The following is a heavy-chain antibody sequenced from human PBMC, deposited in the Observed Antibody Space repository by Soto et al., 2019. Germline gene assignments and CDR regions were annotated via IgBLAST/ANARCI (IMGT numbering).Heavy chain of an antibody. CDR1: GYTFTSYG. Sequence: QVQLVRSGAEVKKPGASVKVSCKPSGYTFTSYGITWVRQAPGQGLEWMGWISAYNGNTNYAQKFQGRVTMTTDTSTSTSYMELRSLGSDGTAVYYCASGWFGEFVYQFDYWGQGTLVTVSS. CDR3: ASGWFGEFVYQFDY. D-gene: IGHD3-10*01. V-gene: IGHV1-18*01. CDR2: ISAYNGNT. J-gene: IGHJ4*02.